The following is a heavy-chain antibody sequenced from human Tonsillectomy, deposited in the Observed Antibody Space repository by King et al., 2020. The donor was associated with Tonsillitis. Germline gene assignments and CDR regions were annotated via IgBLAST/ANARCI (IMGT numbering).Heavy chain of an antibody. CDR1: GFTFSSYS. CDR2: ISSSSSTI. J-gene: IGHJ6*02. CDR3: ASDFVVEPASPRTKHYLFLIHL. Sequence: VQLVESGGGLVQPGGSLRLSCAASGFTFSSYSINWVRQAPGKGLEWVSFISSSSSTIYYADSVKGRFTIPRDNAQNSLYLQMNNLRVEDTAVYYCASDFVVEPASPRTKHYLFLIHLCGRGATRTVS. V-gene: IGHV3-48*01. D-gene: IGHD2-2*01.